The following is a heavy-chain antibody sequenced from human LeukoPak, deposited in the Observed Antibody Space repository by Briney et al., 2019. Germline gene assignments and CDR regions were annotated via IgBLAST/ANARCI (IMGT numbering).Heavy chain of an antibody. CDR1: GGSISSYY. CDR2: IYYSGST. CDR3: AKSRYSSSWYRNNWFDP. J-gene: IGHJ5*02. D-gene: IGHD6-13*01. V-gene: IGHV4-59*01. Sequence: NSSETLSLTCTVSGGSISSYYWSWIRQPPGKGLEWIGYIYYSGSTNYNPSLKSRVTISVDTSKNQFSLKLSSVTAADTAVYYCAKSRYSSSWYRNNWFDPWGQGTLVTVSS.